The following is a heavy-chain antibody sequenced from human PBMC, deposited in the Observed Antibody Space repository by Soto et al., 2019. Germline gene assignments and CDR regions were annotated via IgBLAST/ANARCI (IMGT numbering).Heavy chain of an antibody. D-gene: IGHD6-6*01. CDR2: ISSSGSTT. V-gene: IGHV3-48*03. J-gene: IGHJ6*02. CDR1: GFTFSSYE. CDR3: AREYSSSSIYYYCMDV. Sequence: GGSLRLSCAASGFTFSSYEMNWVRQAPGKGLEWVSYISSSGSTTYYADSVKGRFTISRDNAKNSLYLQMNSLRAEDTAVYYCAREYSSSSIYYYCMDVWGQGTTVTVSS.